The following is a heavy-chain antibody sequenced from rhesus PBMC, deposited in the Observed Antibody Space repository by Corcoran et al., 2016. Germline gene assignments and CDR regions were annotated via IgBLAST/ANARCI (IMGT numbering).Heavy chain of an antibody. CDR1: GGSISDDYY. V-gene: IGHV4-106*01. CDR3: ASPIAAVRYYFDY. Sequence: QVQLQESGPGLVKPSETLSRTCAVSGGSISDDYYWSWIRQPPGKGLEWIGYIYGSGGVTNYNPSLKNRVTISIDTSKNQFSLKLSSVTAADTAVYYCASPIAAVRYYFDYWGQGVLVTVSS. CDR2: IYGSGGVT. D-gene: IGHD6-25*01. J-gene: IGHJ4*01.